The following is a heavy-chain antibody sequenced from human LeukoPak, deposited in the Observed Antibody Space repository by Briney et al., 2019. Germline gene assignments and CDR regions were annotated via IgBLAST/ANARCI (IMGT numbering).Heavy chain of an antibody. V-gene: IGHV3-30*04. D-gene: IGHD1-14*01. CDR2: ISYDGSNK. CDR1: GFTFSSYA. CDR3: ARSGFRMSFAKDY. J-gene: IGHJ4*02. Sequence: PGGSLRLSCAASGFTFSSYAMHWVRQAPGKGLEWVAVISYDGSNKYYADSVKGRFTISRDNSKNTLYLQMNSLRAEDTAVYYCARSGFRMSFAKDYWGQGTLVTVSS.